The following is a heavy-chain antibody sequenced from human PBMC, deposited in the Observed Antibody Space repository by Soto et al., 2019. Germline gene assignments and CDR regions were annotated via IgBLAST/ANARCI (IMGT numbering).Heavy chain of an antibody. D-gene: IGHD1-1*01. CDR2: IYWDDDK. CDR1: GFSLSTSRVA. CDR3: AHRRVETPFDY. J-gene: IGHJ4*02. V-gene: IGHV2-5*02. Sequence: SGPTLVNPTQTLTLTCTFSGFSLSTSRVAVGWIRQPPGKALEWLAHIYWDDDKRYSPSLKSRLTITKDTSKNQVVRTMTNMDPVDTATYSCAHRRVETPFDYWGQGTLVTVSS.